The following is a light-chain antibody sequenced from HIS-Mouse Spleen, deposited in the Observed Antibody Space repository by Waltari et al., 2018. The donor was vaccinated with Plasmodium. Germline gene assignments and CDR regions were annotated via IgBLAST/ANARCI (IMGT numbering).Light chain of an antibody. CDR3: CSYAGSSTWV. CDR2: DGS. V-gene: IGLV2-23*01. CDR1: SSDVARYNL. Sequence: QSALPQPASASGSPGQSITLSCTGTSSDVARYNLVSRYHQHPGKAPKLMIYDGSKRPSGVSNRFSGSKSGNTASLTISGLQAEDEADYYCCSYAGSSTWVFGGGTKLTVL. J-gene: IGLJ3*02.